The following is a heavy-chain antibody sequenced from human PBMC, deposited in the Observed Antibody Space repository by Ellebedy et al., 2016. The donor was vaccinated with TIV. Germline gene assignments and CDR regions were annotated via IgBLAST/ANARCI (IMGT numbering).Heavy chain of an antibody. V-gene: IGHV3-30*02. CDR1: GFSFSSYG. Sequence: PGGSLRLSCVASGFSFSSYGMHWVRQAPGKGLEWVAFIRTDGSNKFYTESVEGRFTISRDNVKNIVHLQTNSLRAEDTAVYYCARDRWPYLFDCWGQGTLVTVSS. D-gene: IGHD4-23*01. CDR2: IRTDGSNK. CDR3: ARDRWPYLFDC. J-gene: IGHJ4*02.